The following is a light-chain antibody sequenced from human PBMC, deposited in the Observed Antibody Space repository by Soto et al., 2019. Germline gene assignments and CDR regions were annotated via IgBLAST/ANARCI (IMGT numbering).Light chain of an antibody. V-gene: IGLV2-14*03. CDR2: DVS. CDR1: SSDVGGYNY. CDR3: SSYTSSSTLGV. Sequence: QSALTQPASVSGSPGQSITISCTGTSSDVGGYNYVSWFQHHPGKAPKLMIYDVSNRPSGVSSRFSGSKSGNTASLTISGLQAEDEADYYCSSYTSSSTLGVFGTGTKVTVL. J-gene: IGLJ1*01.